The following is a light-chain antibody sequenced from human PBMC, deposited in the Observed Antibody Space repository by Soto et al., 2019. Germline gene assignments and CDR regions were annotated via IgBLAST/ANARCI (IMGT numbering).Light chain of an antibody. Sequence: EIVMTQSPGTLSVSPGDTATLSCRASQSVTRNVAWYQQKPGQAPRLLIEGASTRATGVPARFSGSGSDTEFTLTISSLQSEDFAVYYCQQYNNWPRTLTFGGGTKVDI. J-gene: IGKJ4*01. CDR2: GAS. CDR1: QSVTRN. V-gene: IGKV3-15*01. CDR3: QQYNNWPRTLT.